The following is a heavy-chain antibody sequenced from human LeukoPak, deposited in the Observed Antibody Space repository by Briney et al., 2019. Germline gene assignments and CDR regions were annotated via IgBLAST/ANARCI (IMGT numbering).Heavy chain of an antibody. CDR2: ITPIFDTA. Sequence: ASVKVSCKASGGTFSSYAISWVRQAPGQGLEWMGGITPIFDTAKYAQKFLGRVTITADKSTSTAYMELNSLRSEDTAIYYCARDNSVGDNAWWFDPWGQGTLVTVSS. CDR3: ARDNSVGDNAWWFDP. J-gene: IGHJ5*02. D-gene: IGHD1-26*01. V-gene: IGHV1-69*06. CDR1: GGTFSSYA.